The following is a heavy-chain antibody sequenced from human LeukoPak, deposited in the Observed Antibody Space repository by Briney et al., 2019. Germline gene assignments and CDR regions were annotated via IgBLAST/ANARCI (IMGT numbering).Heavy chain of an antibody. CDR1: GGTFSSYA. J-gene: IGHJ4*02. D-gene: IGHD6-13*01. CDR3: ARDLGAAAGRDFDY. V-gene: IGHV1-69*04. CDR2: IIPIHGIA. Sequence: SVKVSCKASGGTFSSYAISWVRQAPGQGLEWMGRIIPIHGIANYAQKFQGRVTITADKSTSTAYMELSSLRSEDTAVYYCARDLGAAAGRDFDYWGQGTLVTVSS.